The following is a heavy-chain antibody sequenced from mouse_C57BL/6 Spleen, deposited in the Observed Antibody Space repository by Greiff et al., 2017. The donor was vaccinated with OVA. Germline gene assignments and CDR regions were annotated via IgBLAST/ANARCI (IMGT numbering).Heavy chain of an antibody. CDR3: AREGGSRLYYAMDY. Sequence: QVQLQQSGPGLVAPSQSLSITCTVSGFSLTSYGVHWVRQPPGKGLEWLVVIWSDGSTTYNSALKSRLSISKDNSKSQVFLKMNSLQTDDTAMYYCAREGGSRLYYAMDYWGQGTSVTVSS. CDR1: GFSLTSYG. D-gene: IGHD1-1*01. V-gene: IGHV2-6*03. CDR2: IWSDGST. J-gene: IGHJ4*01.